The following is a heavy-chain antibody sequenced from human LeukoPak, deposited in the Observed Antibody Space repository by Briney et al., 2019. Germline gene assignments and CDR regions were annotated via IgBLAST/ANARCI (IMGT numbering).Heavy chain of an antibody. V-gene: IGHV3-53*01. Sequence: GGSLRLSCAASGVTFSSYAMSWVRQTPGKGLEWVSVIYSGGSTYYADSVKGRFTISRDNSKNTLYLQMNSLRAEDTAVYYCAREARGDSSGYYPSPFDYWGQGTLVTVSS. CDR3: AREARGDSSGYYPSPFDY. CDR2: IYSGGST. D-gene: IGHD3-22*01. J-gene: IGHJ4*02. CDR1: GVTFSSYA.